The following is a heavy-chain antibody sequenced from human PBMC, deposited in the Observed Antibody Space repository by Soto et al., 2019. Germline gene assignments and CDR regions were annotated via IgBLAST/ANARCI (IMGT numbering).Heavy chain of an antibody. CDR2: IDPSDSYT. D-gene: IGHD2-15*01. CDR1: GYSFTSYW. V-gene: IGHV5-10-1*03. J-gene: IGHJ6*02. CDR3: ARQEGCGGGSCYSDYYYGMDV. Sequence: EVQLVQSGAEVKKPGESLRISCKGSGYSFTSYWISWVRQMPGKGLEWMGRIDPSDSYTNYSPSFQGHVTISADKSITAAQLQWSSQEASDATMYYCARQEGCGGGSCYSDYYYGMDVWGQGTTVTVSS.